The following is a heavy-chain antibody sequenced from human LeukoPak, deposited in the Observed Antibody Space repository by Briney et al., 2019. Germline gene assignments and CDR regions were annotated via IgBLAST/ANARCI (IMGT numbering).Heavy chain of an antibody. CDR1: GFTFSKFW. Sequence: GGSLRLSCAASGFTFSKFWMSWVRQAPGKGLKWVANIKQDGSVKYYVDSVKGQFTISRDNAENSLYLQMNSLRVEDTAVYYCATSTEAAGSDWGQGTLVTVSS. J-gene: IGHJ4*02. D-gene: IGHD6-13*01. V-gene: IGHV3-7*03. CDR2: IKQDGSVK. CDR3: ATSTEAAGSD.